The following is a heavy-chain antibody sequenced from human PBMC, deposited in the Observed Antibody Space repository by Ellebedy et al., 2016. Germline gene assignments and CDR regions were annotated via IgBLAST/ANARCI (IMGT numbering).Heavy chain of an antibody. D-gene: IGHD2-2*01. J-gene: IGHJ4*02. CDR3: ARSTQFRSPSCLDY. CDR2: ISGSGGSI. V-gene: IGHV3-23*01. CDR1: GFTFSSYA. Sequence: GESLKISCAASGFTFSSYAMSWVRQAPGKGLEWVSAISGSGGSIYYADSVKGRFTISRDNSKKTLYLQMNSLRAEDTAVYHCARSTQFRSPSCLDYWGQGTLVSVSS.